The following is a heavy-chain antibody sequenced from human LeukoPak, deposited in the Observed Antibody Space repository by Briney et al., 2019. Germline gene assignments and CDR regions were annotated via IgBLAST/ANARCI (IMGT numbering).Heavy chain of an antibody. D-gene: IGHD2-2*01. CDR2: ISRRGTII. V-gene: IGHV3-48*04. CDR1: GFTLSSYS. Sequence: GGSLRLSCEASGFTLSSYSMNWVRQAPGKGLEWVSYISRRGTIIYYADSVKGRFTISRDNAKNTLYLQMNSLRAEDTAVYYCASLSIVVVPAAPPNYYYYYMDVWGKGTTVTVSS. J-gene: IGHJ6*03. CDR3: ASLSIVVVPAAPPNYYYYYMDV.